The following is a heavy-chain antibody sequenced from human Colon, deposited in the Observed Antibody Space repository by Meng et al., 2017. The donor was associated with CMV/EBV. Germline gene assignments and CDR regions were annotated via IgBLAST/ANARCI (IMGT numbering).Heavy chain of an antibody. CDR2: IRYDGSYK. J-gene: IGHJ5*02. D-gene: IGHD2-2*01. CDR3: AKDFHLGYCTSTNCYGVTAGS. CDR1: GFTFSSYG. Sequence: GGSLRLSCAASGFTFSSYGIHWVRQSPGKGLEWVAFIRYDGSYKYHADSVKGRFTISRDNYKNTLYLQMNSLRAEDTAVYYCAKDFHLGYCTSTNCYGVTAGSWGQGTLVTVSS. V-gene: IGHV3-30*02.